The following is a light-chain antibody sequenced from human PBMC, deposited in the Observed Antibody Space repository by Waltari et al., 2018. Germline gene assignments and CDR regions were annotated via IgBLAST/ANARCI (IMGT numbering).Light chain of an antibody. CDR3: QQYSSSSPWA. Sequence: DIQMTQSPSMLSASVGDRVTITCRASQNINMYLAWYQQKPGKAPKFVIYDASKKEVPSKFSGSGSGTEFTLTISSLQPDDSATYYCQQYSSSSPWAFGQGTKVEIK. V-gene: IGKV1-5*01. CDR1: QNINMY. CDR2: DAS. J-gene: IGKJ1*01.